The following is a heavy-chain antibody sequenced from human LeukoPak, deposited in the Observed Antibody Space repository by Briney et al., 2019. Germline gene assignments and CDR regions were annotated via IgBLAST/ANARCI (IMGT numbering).Heavy chain of an antibody. D-gene: IGHD1-1*01. CDR1: GFTFGDYA. Sequence: GGSLRLPCAASGFTFGDYAMHWVRQAPGKGLEWVSSISWNSGNIGYADSVKGRFTISRDNARNSLYLQMNSLGAEDTAFYYCVKDLESNRGGNFDYWGQGTLVTVSS. V-gene: IGHV3-9*01. CDR3: VKDLESNRGGNFDY. J-gene: IGHJ4*02. CDR2: ISWNSGNI.